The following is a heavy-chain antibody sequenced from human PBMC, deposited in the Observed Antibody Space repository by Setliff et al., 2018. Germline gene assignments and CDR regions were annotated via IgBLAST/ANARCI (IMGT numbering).Heavy chain of an antibody. D-gene: IGHD3-3*01. V-gene: IGHV1-24*01. CDR2: FDPEDGET. J-gene: IGHJ4*02. CDR3: ARERMYYNFWSGYSDY. Sequence: ASVKVSCKVSGYTLTELSMHWVRQAPGKGLEWMGGFDPEDGETNYAQKFQGRVTITADESTSTAYMELSSLRSDDTAVYYCARERMYYNFWSGYSDYWGQGTLVTVSS. CDR1: GYTLTELS.